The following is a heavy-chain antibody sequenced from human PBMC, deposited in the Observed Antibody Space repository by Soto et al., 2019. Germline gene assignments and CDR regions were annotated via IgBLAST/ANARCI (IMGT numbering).Heavy chain of an antibody. Sequence: QVQLVQSGAEVKKPGASVKVSCKASGYTFTTYGITWVRQAPGQWLEWMGWISAHNGNTKNAQKLQGRVTMTTDTSTSTAYMEVRSLRSDDTAVYYCARAPRIAVAGTDFDYWGQGTLVTVSS. V-gene: IGHV1-18*01. CDR1: GYTFTTYG. CDR3: ARAPRIAVAGTDFDY. CDR2: ISAHNGNT. J-gene: IGHJ4*02. D-gene: IGHD6-19*01.